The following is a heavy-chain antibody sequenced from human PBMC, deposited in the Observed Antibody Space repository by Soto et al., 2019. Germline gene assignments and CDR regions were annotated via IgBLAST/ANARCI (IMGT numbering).Heavy chain of an antibody. V-gene: IGHV1-8*01. CDR3: ARGLAYYDFWSGYSYYYYGMDV. J-gene: IGHJ6*02. D-gene: IGHD3-3*01. CDR2: MNANSGNT. CDR1: GYTFTSYD. Sequence: QVQLVQSGAEVKKPGASVKVSCKASGYTFTSYDINWVRQATGQGLEWMGWMNANSGNTGYAQKFQGRVTMTRNTYIRTAYMELSSLRSGDTAVYYCARGLAYYDFWSGYSYYYYGMDVWGQWTTVTVSS.